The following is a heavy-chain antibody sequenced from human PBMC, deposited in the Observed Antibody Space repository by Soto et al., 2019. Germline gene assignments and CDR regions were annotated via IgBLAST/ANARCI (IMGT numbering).Heavy chain of an antibody. CDR3: ARVDGAIVVVPAAIHFDY. D-gene: IGHD2-2*01. J-gene: IGHJ4*02. CDR1: GFTFSDYY. CDR2: ISSSGSTI. Sequence: KAGGSLRLSCAASGFTFSDYYMSWIRQAPGKGLEWASYISSSGSTIYYADSVKGRFTISRDNAKNSLYLQMNSLRAEDTAVYYCARVDGAIVVVPAAIHFDYWGQGTLVTVSS. V-gene: IGHV3-11*01.